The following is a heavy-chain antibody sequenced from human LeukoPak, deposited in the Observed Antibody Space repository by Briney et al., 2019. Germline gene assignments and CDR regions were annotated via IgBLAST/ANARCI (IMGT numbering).Heavy chain of an antibody. CDR2: ICYSGST. CDR1: GGSISSYY. D-gene: IGHD3-10*01. J-gene: IGHJ4*02. Sequence: SETLSLTCTVSGGSISSYYWNWIRQPPGKGLEWIGYICYSGSTNYNPSLKSRVTISVDTSKNQFSLKLSSVTAADTAVYYCARGRAFRYGSGSYDYWGQGTLVTVSS. CDR3: ARGRAFRYGSGSYDY. V-gene: IGHV4-59*01.